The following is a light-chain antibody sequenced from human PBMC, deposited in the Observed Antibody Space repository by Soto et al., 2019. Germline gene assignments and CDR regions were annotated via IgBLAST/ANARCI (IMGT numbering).Light chain of an antibody. Sequence: QSAPTQPASVSGSSGQSIAISCTGTSSDVGSYNSVSWYQQHPGKAPKLMIYEGSKRPSGVSDRFSGSKSGNTASLTISGLQAEDEADYYCCSYAGNPYVFGTGTKVTVL. V-gene: IGLV2-23*01. CDR3: CSYAGNPYV. J-gene: IGLJ1*01. CDR2: EGS. CDR1: SSDVGSYNS.